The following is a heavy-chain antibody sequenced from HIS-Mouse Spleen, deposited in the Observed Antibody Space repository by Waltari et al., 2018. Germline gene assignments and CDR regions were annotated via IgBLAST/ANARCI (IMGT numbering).Heavy chain of an antibody. V-gene: IGHV4-39*07. CDR1: GGSIRRCSSY. D-gene: IGHD6-13*01. Sequence: QLQLQESGPGLVKPSETLSLTCTVSGGSIRRCSSYLGWLRHPPGKGLEWIGSIYYSGSTYYNPSLKSRVTISVDTSKNQFSLKLSSVTAADTAVYYCAREIPYSSSWYDWYFDLWGRGTLVTVSS. CDR3: AREIPYSSSWYDWYFDL. J-gene: IGHJ2*01. CDR2: IYYSGST.